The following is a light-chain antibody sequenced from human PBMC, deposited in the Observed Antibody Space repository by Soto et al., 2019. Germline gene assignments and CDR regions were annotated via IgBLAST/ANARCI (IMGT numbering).Light chain of an antibody. CDR3: QQYNSYGRT. J-gene: IGKJ2*01. V-gene: IGKV1-5*03. CDR1: QSLSRW. Sequence: DIQMTQSPSTLSASVGDRVTITCRASQSLSRWLAWYQQKPGKAPKLLINKASNLQNGVPSRFSGSGSGTEFTLTISSLQPDDFATYYCQQYNSYGRTFVQGTKLEIK. CDR2: KAS.